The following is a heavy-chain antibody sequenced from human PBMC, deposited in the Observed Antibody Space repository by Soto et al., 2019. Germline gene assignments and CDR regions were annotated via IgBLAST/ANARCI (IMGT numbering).Heavy chain of an antibody. CDR3: ARDHSSSSHGYYYYGMDV. J-gene: IGHJ6*02. CDR1: GGPFSGYA. Sequence: GASVTVSCTASGGPFSGYAISWVRQAPGPGPEWMGGIIPIFGTANYAQKLQGRVTITADESTSTAYMELRSLRSEDTAVYYCARDHSSSSHGYYYYGMDVWGQGTTVTVSS. V-gene: IGHV1-69*13. CDR2: IIPIFGTA. D-gene: IGHD6-6*01.